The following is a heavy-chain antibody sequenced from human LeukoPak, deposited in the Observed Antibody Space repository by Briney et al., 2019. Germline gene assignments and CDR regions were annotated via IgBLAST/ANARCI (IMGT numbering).Heavy chain of an antibody. CDR3: ARGRGFSYGFNFDY. CDR1: GGSINSGSFY. D-gene: IGHD5-18*01. CDR2: IYSGGHT. J-gene: IGHJ4*02. V-gene: IGHV4-61*02. Sequence: SQTLSLTCNVSGGSINSGSFYWSWIRQPAGKGLEWIGRIYSGGHTNYNPSLKSRVTVSADTSKNQFSLNLSSVTAADTAVYYCARGRGFSYGFNFDYWGQGTLVTVSS.